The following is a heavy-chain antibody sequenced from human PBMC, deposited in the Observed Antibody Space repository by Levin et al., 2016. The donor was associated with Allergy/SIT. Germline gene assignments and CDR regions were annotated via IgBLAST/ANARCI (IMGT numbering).Heavy chain of an antibody. Sequence: VRQAPGKGLEWVSSITGNGGLITYYAHSVKGRFTISRDDSKNTLYLQMNSLSDEDTAVYYCAKYTDSPGPPYAFHYWGQGTLVTVSS. CDR3: AKYTDSPGPPYAFHY. D-gene: IGHD3-22*01. V-gene: IGHV3-23*01. J-gene: IGHJ4*02. CDR2: ITGNGGLIT.